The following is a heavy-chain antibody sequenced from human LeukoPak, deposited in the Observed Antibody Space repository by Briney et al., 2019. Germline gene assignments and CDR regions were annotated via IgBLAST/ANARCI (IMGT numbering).Heavy chain of an antibody. V-gene: IGHV1-69*05. CDR2: IIPIFGTA. CDR3: ARGDCSGGSCYSDV. Sequence: SVKVSCKASGGTFSSYAISWVRQAPGQGLEWMGRIIPIFGTANYAQQFQGRVTITTDESTSTAYMELSSLRSEDTAVYYCARGDCSGGSCYSDVWGKGTTVTVSS. D-gene: IGHD2-15*01. CDR1: GGTFSSYA. J-gene: IGHJ6*04.